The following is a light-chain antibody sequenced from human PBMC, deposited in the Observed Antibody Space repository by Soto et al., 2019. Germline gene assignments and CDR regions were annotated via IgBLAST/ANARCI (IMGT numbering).Light chain of an antibody. J-gene: IGLJ2*01. CDR1: SSDVGKYDY. Sequence: QSALTQPRSVSGSPGQSVTISCTGTSSDVGKYDYVSWYQQHPDKAPKLMIYDVIKRPSGVPDRFSGSKSANTASLTISGRQAEDEADYYCCSYSGTYTLIFGGGTQLTV. CDR2: DVI. V-gene: IGLV2-11*01. CDR3: CSYSGTYTLI.